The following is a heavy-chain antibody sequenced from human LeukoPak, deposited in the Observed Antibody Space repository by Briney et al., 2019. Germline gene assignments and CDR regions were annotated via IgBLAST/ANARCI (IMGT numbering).Heavy chain of an antibody. D-gene: IGHD3-9*01. CDR3: AKDDIPGVLTGFLYDY. V-gene: IGHV3-30*02. J-gene: IGHJ4*02. CDR2: IRYDGSNK. CDR1: GFTFSSYG. Sequence: GGSLRLSCAASGFTFSSYGMHWVRQAPGKGLECVAFIRYDGSNKYYADSVKGRFTISRDNSKNTLYLQMNSLRAEDTAVYYCAKDDIPGVLTGFLYDYWGQGTLVTVPS.